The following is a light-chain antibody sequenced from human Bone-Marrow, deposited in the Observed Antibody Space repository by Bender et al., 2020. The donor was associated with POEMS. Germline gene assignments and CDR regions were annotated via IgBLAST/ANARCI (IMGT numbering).Light chain of an antibody. CDR3: ATWHDSRNGWV. Sequence: QSVLPQPPSASGTPGQRVIISCSGSSSNIVTNPVNWYQHLPGTAPKVLIYNTNQRPSGVPDRFSGSKSGTSASLAISALQSEDEGDYYCATWHDSRNGWVFGGGTKLAVL. CDR2: NTN. J-gene: IGLJ3*02. CDR1: SSNIVTNP. V-gene: IGLV1-44*01.